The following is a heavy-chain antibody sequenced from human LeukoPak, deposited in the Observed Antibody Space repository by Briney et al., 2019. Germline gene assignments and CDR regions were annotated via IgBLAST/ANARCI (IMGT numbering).Heavy chain of an antibody. J-gene: IGHJ6*02. CDR2: ISGSGGST. CDR3: AKSTGRYYYYYGMDV. V-gene: IGHV3-23*01. CDR1: GFTFSSYA. Sequence: GGSLRLSCAASGFTFSSYAMSWVRQAPGKGLEWVSAISGSGGSTYYADSVKGRFTISRDNSKNTLYLQMNSLRAEDTAVYYCAKSTGRYYYYYGMDVWGQGTTVTVSS. D-gene: IGHD3-9*01.